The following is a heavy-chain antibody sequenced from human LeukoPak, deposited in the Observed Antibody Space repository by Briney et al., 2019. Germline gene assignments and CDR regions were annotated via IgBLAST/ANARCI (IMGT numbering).Heavy chain of an antibody. CDR3: TRDKGGSYSDY. J-gene: IGHJ4*02. D-gene: IGHD1-26*01. Sequence: ASVKVSCKASGYTFTTYYIHWVRQAPGQGLEWVGIINPSGGTTTYAQKLRGRVTMTRDTSTSTVYMELSSLRSDDTAVYYCTRDKGGSYSDYWGQGTLVTVSS. CDR1: GYTFTTYY. V-gene: IGHV1-46*01. CDR2: INPSGGTT.